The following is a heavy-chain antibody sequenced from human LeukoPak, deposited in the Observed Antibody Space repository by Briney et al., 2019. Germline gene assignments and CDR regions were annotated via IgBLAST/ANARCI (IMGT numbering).Heavy chain of an antibody. D-gene: IGHD6-19*01. CDR3: ARRETFDDSTAWYETFDI. V-gene: IGHV4-59*08. CDR2: IYRSGII. CDR1: GVSISTYY. J-gene: IGHJ3*02. Sequence: PAGTLSLTCTVSGVSISTYYWSWIRQTPGKGLEFIAYIYRSGIITYNPALQRRVTTLVDTSEKRFLLTQSSLPTADTALYYCARRETFDDSTAWYETFDIWGHGTMVTVPS.